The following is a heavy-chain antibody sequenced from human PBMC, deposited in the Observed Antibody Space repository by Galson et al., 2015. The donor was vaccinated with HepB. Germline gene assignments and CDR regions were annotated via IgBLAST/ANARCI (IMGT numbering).Heavy chain of an antibody. V-gene: IGHV4-34*01. J-gene: IGHJ4*02. CDR3: ARVRWGIAVAGTYLD. D-gene: IGHD6-19*01. CDR2: INHSGST. Sequence: ETLSLTCAVYGGSFSGYYWSWIRQPPGKGLEWIGEINHSGSTNYNPSLKSRVTISVDTSKNQFSLKLSSVTAADTAVYYCARVRWGIAVAGTYLDWGQGTLVTVSS. CDR1: GGSFSGYY.